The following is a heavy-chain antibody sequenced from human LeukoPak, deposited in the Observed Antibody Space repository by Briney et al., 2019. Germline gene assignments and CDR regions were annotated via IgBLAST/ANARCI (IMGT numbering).Heavy chain of an antibody. V-gene: IGHV4-39*07. D-gene: IGHD6-13*01. Sequence: NPSETLSLTCTVSGGSISSSSYYWGWIRQPPGKGLEWIGSIYYSGSTYYNPSLKSRVTISVDTSKNQFSLKLTSVTAADTAVYYCARTFPEQQLVYAFDIWGQGTMVTVSS. J-gene: IGHJ3*02. CDR3: ARTFPEQQLVYAFDI. CDR2: IYYSGST. CDR1: GGSISSSSYY.